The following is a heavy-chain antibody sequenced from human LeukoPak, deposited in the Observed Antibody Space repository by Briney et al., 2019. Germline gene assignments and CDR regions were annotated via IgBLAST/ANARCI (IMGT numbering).Heavy chain of an antibody. D-gene: IGHD5-18*01. CDR3: ARERGGNNYGYVFDY. J-gene: IGHJ4*02. V-gene: IGHV6-1*01. Sequence: SRTLSLTCAISGDSVSSNSVAWNWIRQSPSRGLEWLGTIYYRSKWSNDYAVSVESRITINTDTTKNRFSLQLNSVTPEDTAVYYCARERGGNNYGYVFDYWGQGTLVTVSS. CDR2: IYYRSKWSN. CDR1: GDSVSSNSVA.